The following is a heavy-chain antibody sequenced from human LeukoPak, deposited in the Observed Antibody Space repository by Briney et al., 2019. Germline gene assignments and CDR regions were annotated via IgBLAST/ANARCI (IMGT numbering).Heavy chain of an antibody. Sequence: PGGSLRLSRTASGFTFSNFWMSWVRQAPGKGLEWVANIKPDGSDKYYVDSMEGRFTISRDNAKNSLYLQMNSLRAEDTAVYYCARGLFAGGWYPDYFDYRGQGTLVTVSS. D-gene: IGHD6-19*01. V-gene: IGHV3-7*03. CDR2: IKPDGSDK. CDR1: GFTFSNFW. J-gene: IGHJ4*02. CDR3: ARGLFAGGWYPDYFDY.